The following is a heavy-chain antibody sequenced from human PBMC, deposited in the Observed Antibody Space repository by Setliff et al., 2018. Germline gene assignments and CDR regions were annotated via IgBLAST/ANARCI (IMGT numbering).Heavy chain of an antibody. CDR2: IHHSGST. J-gene: IGHJ4*02. D-gene: IGHD2-21*02. V-gene: IGHV4-34*01. CDR1: GGSLSDYY. CDR3: ARGFDVCGGGACYTDGPYYFDY. Sequence: PSETLSLTCAVYGGSLSDYYWSWIRQPPGKGLEWIGEIHHSGSTNYNPSLKSRVTISVDTSKNQFSLKLSSVAAADTAVYYCARGFDVCGGGACYTDGPYYFDYWGLGTLVTVSS.